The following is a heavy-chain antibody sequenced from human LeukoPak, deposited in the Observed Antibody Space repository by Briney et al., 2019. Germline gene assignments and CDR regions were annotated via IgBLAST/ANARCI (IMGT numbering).Heavy chain of an antibody. CDR1: GGSFSGYY. V-gene: IGHV4-34*01. J-gene: IGHJ4*02. CDR3: ARHVDEYSGSLRD. D-gene: IGHD1-26*01. CDR2: INHSGST. Sequence: SETLSLTCAVYGGSFSGYYWSWIRQPPGKGLEWIGEINHSGSTNYNPSLKSRVTISVDTSENQFSLKLSSVTAADTAVYYCARHVDEYSGSLRDWGQGTLVTVSS.